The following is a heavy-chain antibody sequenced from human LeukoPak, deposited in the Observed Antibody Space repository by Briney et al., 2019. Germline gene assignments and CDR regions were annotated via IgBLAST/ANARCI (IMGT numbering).Heavy chain of an antibody. V-gene: IGHV4-39*07. CDR3: ATKPYGGYVNYYYYYYMDV. CDR1: GGSISSSSYY. J-gene: IGHJ6*03. CDR2: IYYSGST. Sequence: SETLSLTCTVSGGSISSSSYYWGWIRQPPGKGLEWIGSIYYSGSTYYNPSLKSRVTISVDTSKNQFSLKLSSVTAADTAVYYCATKPYGGYVNYYYYYYMDVWGKGTTVTVSS. D-gene: IGHD4-17*01.